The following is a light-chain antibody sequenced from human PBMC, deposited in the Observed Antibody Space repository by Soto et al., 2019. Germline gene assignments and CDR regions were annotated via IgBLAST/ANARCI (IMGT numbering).Light chain of an antibody. CDR2: GAS. CDR1: QTVSSAY. J-gene: IGKJ5*01. CDR3: QQYGGSPRIT. Sequence: PGERATLSCRASQTVSSAYLAWFQQKPGQAPRLLIYGASSRATGIPDRFSGAGSGTEFTLIINRLEPEDVAIYYCQQYGGSPRITFGQGTRLEIK. V-gene: IGKV3-20*01.